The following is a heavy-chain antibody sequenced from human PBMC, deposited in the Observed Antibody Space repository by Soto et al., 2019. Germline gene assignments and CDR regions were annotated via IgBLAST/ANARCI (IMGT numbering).Heavy chain of an antibody. J-gene: IGHJ3*02. CDR2: IYYSGST. V-gene: IGHV4-31*03. D-gene: IGHD3-10*01. CDR3: ARAGRFGGESAFDI. CDR1: GGSISSGGYY. Sequence: QVQLQESGPGLVKPSQTLSLTCTVSGGSISSGGYYWSWIRQRPGKGLEWIGYIYYSGSTYYNPSLKSRVTISVDTSKNQFSLKLSSVTAADTAVYYCARAGRFGGESAFDIWGQGTMVTVSS.